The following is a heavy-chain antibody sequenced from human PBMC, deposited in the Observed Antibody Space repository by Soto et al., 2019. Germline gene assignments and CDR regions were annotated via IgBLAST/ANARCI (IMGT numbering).Heavy chain of an antibody. CDR1: GGSISSGGYS. D-gene: IGHD4-17*01. CDR2: IYHSGRT. Sequence: QLQLQESGSGLVKPSQTLSLTCAVSGGSISSGGYSWSWIRQPPGKGLEGIGSIYHSGRTYYNPSPKSRVTISVDRSKNQFSLKLSSVTAADTAVYYCARRLCDGGVCYFDYWGQGTLVTVSS. J-gene: IGHJ4*02. CDR3: ARRLCDGGVCYFDY. V-gene: IGHV4-30-2*01.